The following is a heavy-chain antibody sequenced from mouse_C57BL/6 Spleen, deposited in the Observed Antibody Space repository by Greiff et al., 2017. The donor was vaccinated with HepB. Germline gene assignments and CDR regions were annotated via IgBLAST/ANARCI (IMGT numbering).Heavy chain of an antibody. CDR2: IDPSDSYT. CDR1: GYTFTSYW. J-gene: IGHJ2*01. D-gene: IGHD4-1*01. Sequence: QVQLQQPGAELVKPGASVKLSCKASGYTFTSYWMQWVKQRPGQGLEWIGEIDPSDSYTNYNQKFKGKATLTVDTSSSTAYMQLSSLTSEDSAVYYCARSSPLTGRGNVYYFDYWGQGTTLTVSS. V-gene: IGHV1-50*01. CDR3: ARSSPLTGRGNVYYFDY.